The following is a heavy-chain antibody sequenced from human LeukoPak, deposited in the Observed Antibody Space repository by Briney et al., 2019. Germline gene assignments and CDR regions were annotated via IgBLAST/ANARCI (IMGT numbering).Heavy chain of an antibody. D-gene: IGHD5-24*01. Sequence: GGSLRLSCAASGFTFSSYAMSWVRQAPGKGLEWVSGISGSGGNTYYADSVKGRITISRDNSKNTLYLQMNSLRAEDTAVYYCARRGEMATIHDYWGQGTLVTVSS. J-gene: IGHJ4*02. CDR1: GFTFSSYA. V-gene: IGHV3-23*01. CDR3: ARRGEMATIHDY. CDR2: ISGSGGNT.